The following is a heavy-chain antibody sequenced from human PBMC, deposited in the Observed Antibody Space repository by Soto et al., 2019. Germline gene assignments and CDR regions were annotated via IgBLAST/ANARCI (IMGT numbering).Heavy chain of an antibody. Sequence: SVKVSCKASGGTSSSYAISWVRQAPGQGLEWMGGIIPIFGTANYAQKFQGRVTITADESTSTDYMELSSLRSEDTAVYYCASGSYIGYYYYGMDVWGQGTRVTFSS. CDR3: ASGSYIGYYYYGMDV. V-gene: IGHV1-69*13. D-gene: IGHD1-26*01. CDR2: IIPIFGTA. CDR1: GGTSSSYA. J-gene: IGHJ6*02.